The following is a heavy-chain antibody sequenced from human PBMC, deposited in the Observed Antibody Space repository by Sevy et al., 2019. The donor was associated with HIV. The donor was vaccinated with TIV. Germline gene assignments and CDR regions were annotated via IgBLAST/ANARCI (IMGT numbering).Heavy chain of an antibody. CDR3: ARPDLSGWYFDF. V-gene: IGHV3-48*01. J-gene: IGHJ4*01. D-gene: IGHD6-19*01. CDR2: FSGSSDSSRTL. Sequence: GGSLSPSCEVSGNSSSSYPISWVRQAPGKGLEWASSFSGSSDSSRTLYYADSVKGRFSISRDNAKNSVHLQMTSLRVEDTAVYYCARPDLSGWYFDFWGHGTLVTVSS. CDR1: GNSSSSYP.